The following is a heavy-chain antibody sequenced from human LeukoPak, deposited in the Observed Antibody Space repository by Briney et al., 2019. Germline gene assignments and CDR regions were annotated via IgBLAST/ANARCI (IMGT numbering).Heavy chain of an antibody. Sequence: SETLSLTCTVSGGSISSYYWSWIRQPPGKGLEWIGYIYYSGSTNYNPSLKSRVTISVDTSKNQFSLKLSSVTAADTAVYYCAISETGTTGGDFDYWAREPWSPSPQ. J-gene: IGHJ4*02. CDR3: AISETGTTGGDFDY. D-gene: IGHD1-7*01. CDR2: IYYSGST. CDR1: GGSISSYY. V-gene: IGHV4-59*08.